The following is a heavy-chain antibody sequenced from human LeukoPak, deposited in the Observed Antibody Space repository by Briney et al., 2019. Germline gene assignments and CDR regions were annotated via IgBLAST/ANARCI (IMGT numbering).Heavy chain of an antibody. CDR3: AGEGYGDYEGDY. CDR1: GFTFSSYS. D-gene: IGHD4-17*01. J-gene: IGHJ4*02. CDR2: ISSSSSYI. Sequence: GGSLRLSCAASGFTFSSYSMNWVRQAPGKGLEWVSSISSSSSYIYYADSVKGRFTISRDNAKNSLYLQMNSLRAEDTAVYYCAGEGYGDYEGDYWGQGTLVTVSS. V-gene: IGHV3-21*01.